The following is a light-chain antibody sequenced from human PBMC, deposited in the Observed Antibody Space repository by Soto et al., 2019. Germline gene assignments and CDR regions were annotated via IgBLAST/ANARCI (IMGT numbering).Light chain of an antibody. CDR2: DVN. V-gene: IGLV2-14*03. CDR1: SSDVGAYNY. J-gene: IGLJ1*01. CDR3: CSYATSSTYV. Sequence: QSVLTQPASLSGSPGQSIAISCTGTSSDVGAYNYVSWYQQHPGKAPKLMIYDVNNRPSGVSNRFSGSKSGNTASLTISGLQAEDEADYYCCSYATSSTYVFGTGTKVTVL.